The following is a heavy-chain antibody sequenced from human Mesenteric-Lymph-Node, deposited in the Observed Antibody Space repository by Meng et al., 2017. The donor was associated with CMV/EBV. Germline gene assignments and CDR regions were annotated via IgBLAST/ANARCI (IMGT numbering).Heavy chain of an antibody. V-gene: IGHV4-34*01. J-gene: IGHJ4*02. D-gene: IGHD4-23*01. CDR2: INHSGST. CDR3: ARHQRWLKSEGGFNY. Sequence: QQWGGGLLKPSETLSLTCAVYGGSFSGYYWSWIRQPPGKGLEWIGEINHSGSTNYNPSLKSRVTISVDTSKNQFSLKLSSVTAADTAVYYCARHQRWLKSEGGFNYWGQGTLVTVSS. CDR1: GGSFSGYY.